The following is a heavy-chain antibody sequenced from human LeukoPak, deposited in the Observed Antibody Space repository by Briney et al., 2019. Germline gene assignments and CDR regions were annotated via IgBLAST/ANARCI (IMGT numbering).Heavy chain of an antibody. CDR3: ARVYYDSSDYPIFDY. D-gene: IGHD3-22*01. V-gene: IGHV1-2*06. J-gene: IGHJ4*02. Sequence: ASVKVSCKASGYTFTGYLIHWVRQAPGQGLEWVGRINPNSGGTNFAQKFQGRVTMTRDTSVTTAYMELNRLRSDDTAVYYCARVYYDSSDYPIFDYWGQGTLVTVSS. CDR1: GYTFTGYL. CDR2: INPNSGGT.